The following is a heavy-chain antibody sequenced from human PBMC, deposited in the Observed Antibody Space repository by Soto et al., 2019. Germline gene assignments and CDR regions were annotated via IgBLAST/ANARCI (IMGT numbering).Heavy chain of an antibody. D-gene: IGHD3-10*01. Sequence: QVQLVQSGAEVKNPGASVKVSCKASGYTFSNYGISWVRQAHGQGLEWMGWISPYNGNTKYTQKFQGRVTMTTDRSTSTAYMELRSLRSDDTAVFYCASVCGSGSYIAFDTWGQGTMVTVSS. CDR1: GYTFSNYG. CDR2: ISPYNGNT. V-gene: IGHV1-18*01. J-gene: IGHJ3*02. CDR3: ASVCGSGSYIAFDT.